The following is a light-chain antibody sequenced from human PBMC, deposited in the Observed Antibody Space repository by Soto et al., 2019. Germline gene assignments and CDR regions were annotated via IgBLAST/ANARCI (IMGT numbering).Light chain of an antibody. Sequence: QSVLTQPPSASGTPGQRVTISCSGSSSNIGSNTVNWYQQLPGTAPKLPIYSNNQRPSGVPDRFSGSKSGTSASLAISGLQSDDEADYYCAAWDDSLNGVVFGGGTKLTVL. V-gene: IGLV1-44*01. CDR3: AAWDDSLNGVV. J-gene: IGLJ2*01. CDR1: SSNIGSNT. CDR2: SNN.